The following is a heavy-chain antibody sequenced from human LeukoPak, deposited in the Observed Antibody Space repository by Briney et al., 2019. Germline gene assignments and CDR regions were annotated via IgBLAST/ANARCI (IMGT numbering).Heavy chain of an antibody. J-gene: IGHJ4*02. Sequence: GGSLRLSCAASGFTFRSYAMSWVRKAPGKGLEWVSAISGSGGSTYYADSVKGRFTISRDNSKNTLYLQMNSLRAEDTAVYYCAKDRRGGYSSSWSDYWGQGTLVTVSS. CDR3: AKDRRGGYSSSWSDY. CDR2: ISGSGGST. D-gene: IGHD6-13*01. CDR1: GFTFRSYA. V-gene: IGHV3-23*01.